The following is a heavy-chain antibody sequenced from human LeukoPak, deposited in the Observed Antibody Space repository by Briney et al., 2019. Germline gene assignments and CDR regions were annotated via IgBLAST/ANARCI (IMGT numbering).Heavy chain of an antibody. CDR2: ISYDGSNK. D-gene: IGHD3-3*01. Sequence: PGRSLRLSCAASGFTFSSYAIHWVRQAPGKGLEWVAVISYDGSNKYYADSVKGRFSISRDNPKNTLYLQMNSLRADDTAVYYCARRYDGFDYWGQGTLVTVSS. J-gene: IGHJ4*02. V-gene: IGHV3-30-3*01. CDR1: GFTFSSYA. CDR3: ARRYDGFDY.